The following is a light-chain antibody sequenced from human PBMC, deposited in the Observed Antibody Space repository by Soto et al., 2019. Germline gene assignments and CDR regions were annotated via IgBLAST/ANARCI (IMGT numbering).Light chain of an antibody. CDR2: DAS. CDR1: PGVSRSY. CDR3: QQSGSSPIT. Sequence: EIVLAQYPATLSLSPGDRATLSFAARPGVSRSYLAWYQQKPGLAPRLIIYDASTRATGIPDRFSGSGSGTDFTLTISRLEPEDFAVYYCQQSGSSPITFGQGRRLEIK. J-gene: IGKJ5*01. V-gene: IGKV3D-20*01.